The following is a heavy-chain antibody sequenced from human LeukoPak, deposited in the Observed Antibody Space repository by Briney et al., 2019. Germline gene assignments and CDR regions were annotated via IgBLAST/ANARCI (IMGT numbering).Heavy chain of an antibody. CDR3: AKALGVGGSGSYYYYYGMDV. CDR2: ISGSGGST. CDR1: GFTFSSYA. J-gene: IGHJ6*02. D-gene: IGHD3-10*01. Sequence: GGSLRLSCAASGFTFSSYAMSWVRQAPGKGLEWDSAISGSGGSTYYADSVKGRFTISRDNSKNTLYLQMNSLRAEDTAVYYCAKALGVGGSGSYYYYYGMDVWGQGTTVTVSS. V-gene: IGHV3-23*01.